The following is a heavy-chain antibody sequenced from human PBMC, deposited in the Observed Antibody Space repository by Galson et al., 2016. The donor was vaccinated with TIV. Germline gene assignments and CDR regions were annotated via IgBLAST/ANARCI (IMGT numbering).Heavy chain of an antibody. V-gene: IGHV3-33*01. CDR1: GFSSSRYG. Sequence: SLRLSCAASGFSSSRYGMHWVRQAPGKGLEWVALIWYEGINKDYADSVKGRFTVTRDSSKSTVYLQMNSLRAEDTAIYYCARIQGDSSGWFDVWGQGTQVTVSS. J-gene: IGHJ5*02. CDR2: IWYEGINK. D-gene: IGHD6-19*01. CDR3: ARIQGDSSGWFDV.